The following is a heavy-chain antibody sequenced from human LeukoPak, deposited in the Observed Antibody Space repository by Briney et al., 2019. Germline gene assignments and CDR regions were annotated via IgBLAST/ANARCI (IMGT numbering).Heavy chain of an antibody. CDR1: GGSISGYY. CDR2: IYYSGST. Sequence: SETLSLTCSVSGGSISGYYWSWIRQPPGKGLEWIGYIYYSGSTYYNPSLKSRVTISVDTSKNQFSLKLSSVTAADTAVYYCARRRNYYDSSGYYFTFDYWGQGTLVTVSS. J-gene: IGHJ4*02. V-gene: IGHV4-30-4*01. D-gene: IGHD3-22*01. CDR3: ARRRNYYDSSGYYFTFDY.